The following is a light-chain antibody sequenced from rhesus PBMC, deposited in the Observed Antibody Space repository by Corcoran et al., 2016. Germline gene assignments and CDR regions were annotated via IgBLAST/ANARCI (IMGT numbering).Light chain of an antibody. Sequence: EIVMTQSPATLTLSPGERATLSCRARQSVSSYLTWYLTKPGQAPRLLIYGASTRAVAIPARFSGSGSGTEFTLPIGSLEPEDVGVYVCLQSSKWPYSFGQGTKVEIK. J-gene: IGKJ2*01. V-gene: IGKV3-24*03. CDR2: GAS. CDR1: QSVSSY. CDR3: LQSSKWPYS.